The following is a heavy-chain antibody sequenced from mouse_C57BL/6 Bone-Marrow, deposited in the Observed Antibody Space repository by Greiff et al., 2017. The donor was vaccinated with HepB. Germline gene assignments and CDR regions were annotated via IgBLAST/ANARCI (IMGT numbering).Heavy chain of an antibody. D-gene: IGHD1-1*01. V-gene: IGHV1-54*01. CDR3: ARRDYGSRWFAY. Sequence: QVQLQQSGAELVRPGTSVKVSCKASGYAFTNYLIEWVKQRPGQGLEWIGVINPGSGGTNYNEKFKGKATLTADKSSSTAYMQLSSLTSEDSAVYFCARRDYGSRWFAYWGQGTLVTVSA. CDR2: INPGSGGT. J-gene: IGHJ3*01. CDR1: GYAFTNYL.